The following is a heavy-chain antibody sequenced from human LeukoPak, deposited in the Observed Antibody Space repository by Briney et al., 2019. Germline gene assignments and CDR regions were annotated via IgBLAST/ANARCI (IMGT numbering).Heavy chain of an antibody. J-gene: IGHJ4*02. CDR1: GYTFSGYY. D-gene: IGHD6-13*01. Sequence: ASVKVSCKASGYTFSGYYMHWVRQAPGQGLEWMGWISAYNGNTNYAQKLQGRVTMTTDTSTSTAYMELRSLRSDDTAVYYCARDSGPHYSSSWRDLDYWGQGTLVTVSS. CDR3: ARDSGPHYSSSWRDLDY. CDR2: ISAYNGNT. V-gene: IGHV1-18*04.